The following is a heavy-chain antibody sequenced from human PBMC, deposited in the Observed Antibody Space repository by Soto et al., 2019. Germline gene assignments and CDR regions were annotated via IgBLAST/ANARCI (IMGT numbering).Heavy chain of an antibody. CDR3: ASDPYYYTSAY. CDR2: ISGGGETI. CDR1: GFIFSDLY. Sequence: QVQLLESGGGLVKPGGSLRLSCAASGFIFSDLYMTWIRQAPGKWLEWVSYISGGGETIHYADSVRGRFTVSRDNARRSLYLQMNSLRAEDTAVYYCASDPYYYTSAYWGQGTLVTVSS. D-gene: IGHD3-3*01. J-gene: IGHJ4*02. V-gene: IGHV3-11*01.